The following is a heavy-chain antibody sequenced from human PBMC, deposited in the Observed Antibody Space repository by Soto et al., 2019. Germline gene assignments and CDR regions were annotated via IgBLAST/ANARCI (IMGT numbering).Heavy chain of an antibody. J-gene: IGHJ3*02. D-gene: IGHD3-22*01. V-gene: IGHV1-3*01. CDR1: GYTFTSYA. CDR2: INAGNGNT. CDR3: ASSYYYDSSGYYLAFDI. Sequence: ASVKVSCKASGYTFTSYAMHWVRQAPGQRLEWMGWINAGNGNTKYSQKFQGRVTITRDTSASTAYMELSSLRSEDTAVYYCASSYYYDSSGYYLAFDIWGQGTMVTVSS.